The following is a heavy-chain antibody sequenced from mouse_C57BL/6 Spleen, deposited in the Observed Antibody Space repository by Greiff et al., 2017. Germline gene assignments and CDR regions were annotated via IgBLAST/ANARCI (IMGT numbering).Heavy chain of an antibody. CDR1: GFSLSTFGMG. J-gene: IGHJ4*01. CDR2: IWWDDDK. D-gene: IGHD2-1*01. CDR3: ARAYGNYGRDGAMDY. V-gene: IGHV8-8*01. Sequence: QVQLKESGPGILQPSQTLSLTCSFSGFSLSTFGMGVGWIRQPSGKGLEWLAHIWWDDDKYYNPALKSRLTISKDTSKNQVFLKIANVDTADTATYYCARAYGNYGRDGAMDYWGQGTSVTVSS.